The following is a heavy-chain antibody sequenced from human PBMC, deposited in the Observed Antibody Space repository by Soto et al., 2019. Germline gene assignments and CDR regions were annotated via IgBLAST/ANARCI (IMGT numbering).Heavy chain of an antibody. CDR2: ISYDGSNK. J-gene: IGHJ6*02. D-gene: IGHD6-19*01. V-gene: IGHV3-30-3*01. CDR3: ARDRSSGWYDYYYYYGMDV. CDR1: GFTFSSYA. Sequence: PGGSLRLSCAASGFTFSSYAMHWVRQAPGKGLEWVAVISYDGSNKYYADSVKGRFTISRDNSKNTLYLQMNSLRAEDTAVYYCARDRSSGWYDYYYYYGMDVWGQGTTVTVSS.